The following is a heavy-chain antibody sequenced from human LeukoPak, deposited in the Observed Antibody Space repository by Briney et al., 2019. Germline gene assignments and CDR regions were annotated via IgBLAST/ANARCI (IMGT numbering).Heavy chain of an antibody. V-gene: IGHV3-23*01. J-gene: IGHJ4*02. CDR2: ISGSGGER. Sequence: SGGSLRLSCAASGFTFSNYGMSWVRQAPGKGLQWVSGISGSGGERYYTESVKGRFTISRDNPKNTLYLQMNSLRAEDTAVYYCAKDYYALLWFGEFNRKYYFDYWGQGTLVTVSS. D-gene: IGHD3-10*01. CDR3: AKDYYALLWFGEFNRKYYFDY. CDR1: GFTFSNYG.